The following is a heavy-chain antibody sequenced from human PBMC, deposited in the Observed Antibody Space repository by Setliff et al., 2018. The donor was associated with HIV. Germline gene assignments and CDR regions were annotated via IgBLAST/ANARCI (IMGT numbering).Heavy chain of an antibody. CDR2: IYPGDSDT. J-gene: IGHJ6*02. CDR3: ARCGYSYGSYGMDV. V-gene: IGHV5-51*01. CDR1: GYSFDRYW. D-gene: IGHD5-12*01. Sequence: GESLTISCQDSGYSFDRYWIGWVRQMPGKGLEWMGIIYPGDSDTRYSPSFQGQVTISVDKSISTAYLQWSSLKASGSAMYYCARCGYSYGSYGMDVWGQGTKVTVSS.